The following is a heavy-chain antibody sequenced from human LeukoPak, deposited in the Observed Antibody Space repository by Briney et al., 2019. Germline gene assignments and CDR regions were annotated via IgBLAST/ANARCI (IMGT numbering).Heavy chain of an antibody. V-gene: IGHV4-34*01. CDR2: VNYNGRT. D-gene: IGHD2-8*01. CDR3: ARGILVLVYAALDS. J-gene: IGHJ4*02. Sequence: SETLSLTCGVYGASLNDYYWTWIRQSPEKGLEWIGEVNYNGRTNYNPSLESRVTISIDTSKKQFSLRLRSVTAADTAVYYCARGILVLVYAALDSWGRGTMVTVSS. CDR1: GASLNDYY.